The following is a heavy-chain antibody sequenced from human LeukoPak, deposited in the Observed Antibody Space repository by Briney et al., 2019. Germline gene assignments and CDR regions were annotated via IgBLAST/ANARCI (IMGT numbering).Heavy chain of an antibody. CDR3: RREGEYDVRKPGGDY. CDR2: INPSGGRT. D-gene: IGHD3-10*01. CDR1: GYTFTSYY. J-gene: IGHJ4*02. V-gene: IGHV1-46*01. Sequence: ASVKASCKASGYTFTSYYIDWVRQAPGQGLEWMGIINPSGGRTTYAQKFQGRVTMTRDTSTSTVYMEMSGLRSEDTAVYYCRREGEYDVRKPGGDYWGQGTLVTVSS.